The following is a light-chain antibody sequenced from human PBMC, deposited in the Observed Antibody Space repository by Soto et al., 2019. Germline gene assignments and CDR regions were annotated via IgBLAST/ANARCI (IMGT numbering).Light chain of an antibody. CDR2: KAS. CDR3: QHYNSYSYA. CDR1: QTINSW. J-gene: IGKJ1*01. Sequence: DIQMTQSPSTLSGSVGDRVTITCRASQTINSWLAWYQQKPGKAPKLLIYKASTLKSGVPSRFSGSGSGTEFTLTISSLQPDEFETDYCQHYNSYSYAFGQGTKV. V-gene: IGKV1-5*03.